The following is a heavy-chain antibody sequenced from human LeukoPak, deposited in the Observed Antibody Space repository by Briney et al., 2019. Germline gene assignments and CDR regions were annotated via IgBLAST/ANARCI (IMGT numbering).Heavy chain of an antibody. CDR1: GGSFSGYY. CDR2: INHSGST. CDR3: ARGMASWFDP. V-gene: IGHV4-34*01. D-gene: IGHD5-24*01. Sequence: KASETLSLTCAIYGGSFSGYYWSWIRQPPGKGLEWIGEINHSGSTNYNPSLKSRVTISVDTSKNQFSLKLSSVTAADTAVHYCARGMASWFDPWGQGTLVTVSS. J-gene: IGHJ5*02.